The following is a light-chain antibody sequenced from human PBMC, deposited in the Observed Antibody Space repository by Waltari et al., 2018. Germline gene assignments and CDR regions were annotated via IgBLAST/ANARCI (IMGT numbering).Light chain of an antibody. Sequence: QSALTQPRSVSGSPGLSVTISCTGTSGDVGGSNYVSWYQQHPGKAPKLIIYDVNNRPSWCSDRFSGSKSGNTASLTISGLQAEDEADYYCSSYAGSGLFGGGTTLTVL. CDR1: SGDVGGSNY. V-gene: IGLV2-11*02. J-gene: IGLJ3*02. CDR2: DVN. CDR3: SSYAGSGL.